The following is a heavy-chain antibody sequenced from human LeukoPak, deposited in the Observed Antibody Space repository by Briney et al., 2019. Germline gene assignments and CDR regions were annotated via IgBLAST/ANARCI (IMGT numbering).Heavy chain of an antibody. CDR2: IYSGGST. V-gene: IGHV3-53*01. CDR1: GFTVSNNY. J-gene: IGHJ4*02. Sequence: PGGSLRLSCVVSGFTVSNNYMSWVRQAPGKGLEWVSVIYSGGSTYYADSVKGRFTISRDNSKNTLYLQMNSLRAEDTAVYYCAKGDHSSSWFLDYWGQGTLVTVSS. D-gene: IGHD6-13*01. CDR3: AKGDHSSSWFLDY.